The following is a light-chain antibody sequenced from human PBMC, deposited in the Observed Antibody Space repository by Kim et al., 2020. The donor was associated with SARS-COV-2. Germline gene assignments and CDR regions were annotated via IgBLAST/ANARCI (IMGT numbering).Light chain of an antibody. V-gene: IGLV1-47*01. CDR3: ATWHDSLASYV. J-gene: IGLJ1*01. CDR2: DND. Sequence: GQRVTISCSGSISNIGRNYVYWYQQVPGTAPKLLIHDNDQRPSGVPDRFSGSKSGTSASLAISGLRSEDEADYYCATWHDSLASYVFGTGTKDTVL. CDR1: ISNIGRNY.